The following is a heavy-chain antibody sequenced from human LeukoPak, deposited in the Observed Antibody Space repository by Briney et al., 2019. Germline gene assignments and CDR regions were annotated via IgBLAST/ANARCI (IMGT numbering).Heavy chain of an antibody. Sequence: PSETLSLTCAVYGVSFSGYYWSWIRQPPGKGLEWIGEINHSGSTNYNPSLKSRVTISVDTSKNQFSLKLSSVTAADTAVYYCARHDGSGSYSFYYWGQGTLVTVSS. CDR3: ARHDGSGSYSFYY. D-gene: IGHD3-10*01. J-gene: IGHJ4*02. V-gene: IGHV4-34*01. CDR2: INHSGST. CDR1: GVSFSGYY.